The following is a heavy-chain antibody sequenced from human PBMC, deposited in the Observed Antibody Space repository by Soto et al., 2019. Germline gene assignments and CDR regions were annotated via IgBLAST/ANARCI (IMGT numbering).Heavy chain of an antibody. D-gene: IGHD2-2*01. V-gene: IGHV2-5*02. J-gene: IGHJ4*02. CDR3: AHGSCSSADCYPNPYLDY. CDR1: GFSLSTTAEG. CDR2: IYWDDDE. Sequence: KESGPTLVKPTQTLTLTCTFSGFSLSTTAEGVGWIRQPPGKALEWLALIYWDDDERYSPSLKSRLTITKDTSKNQGVLTMTNVDPVDTATYYCAHGSCSSADCYPNPYLDYWGQGILVTVSS.